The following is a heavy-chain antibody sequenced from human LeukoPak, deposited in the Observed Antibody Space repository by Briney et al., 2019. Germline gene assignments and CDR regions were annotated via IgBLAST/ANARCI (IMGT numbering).Heavy chain of an antibody. V-gene: IGHV4-39*07. J-gene: IGHJ5*02. CDR3: ARGMGRAWFDP. Sequence: SETLSLTCTVSGGSISSSGSYWGWIRQPPGKGLEWIGNIYYSGSTYYNPSLKSRVTISVDKSKNQFSLKLSSVTAADTAVYYCARGMGRAWFDPWGQGTLVTVSS. CDR1: GGSISSSGSY. D-gene: IGHD3-10*01. CDR2: IYYSGST.